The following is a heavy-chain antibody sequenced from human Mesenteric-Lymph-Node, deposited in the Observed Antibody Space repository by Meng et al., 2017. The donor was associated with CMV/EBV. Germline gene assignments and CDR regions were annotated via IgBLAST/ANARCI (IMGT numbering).Heavy chain of an antibody. J-gene: IGHJ6*02. CDR3: TKDKEARPNYYYGMDV. Sequence: ETLSLTCAASGFTFSSYSMNWVRQAPGKGLEWVSSISSSSSYIYYADSVKGRFTISRDNAKNSLYLQMNSLRAEDTALYYCTKDKEARPNYYYGMDVWGQGTTVTVSS. CDR2: ISSSSSYI. V-gene: IGHV3-21*04. D-gene: IGHD6-6*01. CDR1: GFTFSSYS.